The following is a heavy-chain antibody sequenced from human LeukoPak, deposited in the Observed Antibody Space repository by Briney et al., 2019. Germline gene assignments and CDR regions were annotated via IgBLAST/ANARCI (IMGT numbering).Heavy chain of an antibody. CDR2: ISSSSSYI. J-gene: IGHJ4*02. CDR3: ARSPYCSSTSCYKNLLDY. V-gene: IGHV3-21*01. CDR1: GFTFSSYS. Sequence: GGSLRLSCAASGFTFSSYSMNWVRQAPGKRLEWVSSISSSSSYIYYADSVKGRFTISRDNAKNSLYLQMNSLRAEDTAVYYCARSPYCSSTSCYKNLLDYWGQGTLVTVSS. D-gene: IGHD2-2*02.